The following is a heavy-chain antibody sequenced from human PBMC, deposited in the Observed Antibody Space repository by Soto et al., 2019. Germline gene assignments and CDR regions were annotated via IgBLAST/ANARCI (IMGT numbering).Heavy chain of an antibody. D-gene: IGHD4-4*01. CDR1: WFNVSNIY. J-gene: IGHJ6*02. CDR3: ARVKNSNGYYGIHV. CDR2: TYSGGST. Sequence: ERSLRRSCADSWFNVSNIYMSWVRRAPGKGLEWVSVTYSGGSTYYADSVKGRFTISRDNSKNMLHLHMDSLRAEDTAVYYCARVKNSNGYYGIHVWGQGSTVTVSS. V-gene: IGHV3-53*01.